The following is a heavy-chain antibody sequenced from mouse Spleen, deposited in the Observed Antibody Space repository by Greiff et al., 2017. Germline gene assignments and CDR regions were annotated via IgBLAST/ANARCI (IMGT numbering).Heavy chain of an antibody. D-gene: IGHD1-1*01. J-gene: IGHJ1*03. CDR2: IHPSDSDT. Sequence: QVQLQQPGAELVKPGASVKVSCKASGYTFTSYWMHWVKQRPGQGLEWIGRIHPSDSDTNYNQKFKGKATLTVDKSSSTAYMQLSSLTSEDSAVYYCAMADYYGSSYGWYFDVWGTGTTVTVSS. CDR1: GYTFTSYW. CDR3: AMADYYGSSYGWYFDV. V-gene: IGHV1-74*01.